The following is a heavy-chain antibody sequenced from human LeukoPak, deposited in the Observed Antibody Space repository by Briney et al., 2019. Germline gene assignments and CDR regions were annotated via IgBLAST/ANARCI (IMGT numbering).Heavy chain of an antibody. D-gene: IGHD6-6*01. Sequence: GVSLRLSCAASGFTFDDYAMHWIRQAPGKGLEWVSGINWNGGKIGYADSVKGRFTISRDSAKSSLYLQMNTLRAEDMAFYYCAKALSSSFTGSSWEYWGQGTLVTVSS. CDR1: GFTFDDYA. J-gene: IGHJ4*02. CDR2: INWNGGKI. CDR3: AKALSSSFTGSSWEY. V-gene: IGHV3-9*03.